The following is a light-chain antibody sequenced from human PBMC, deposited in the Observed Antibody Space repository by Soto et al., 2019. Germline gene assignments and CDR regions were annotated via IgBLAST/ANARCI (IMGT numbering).Light chain of an antibody. CDR1: SSDVGGYNY. J-gene: IGLJ2*01. CDR2: DVS. CDR3: SSYTSSSTPRV. V-gene: IGLV2-14*01. Sequence: QSALTQPASVSGSPGQSITISCTGTSSDVGGYNYVSWYQQHPGKAPKLMIYDVSNRPSGVSNRFSGSKSVNTASLTISGLQAEDEADYYCSSYTSSSTPRVFGGGTKLTVL.